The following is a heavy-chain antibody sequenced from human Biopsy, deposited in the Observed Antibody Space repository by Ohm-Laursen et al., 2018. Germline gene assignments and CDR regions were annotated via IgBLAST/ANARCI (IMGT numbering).Heavy chain of an antibody. Sequence: SSVKVSCKASGGTFTTSAISWVRQVPGQGLDWMGRIIPILGTVDYGQNFQGRVTIRADTSTTFLELTSLRYDDTAVYYCASGDIGGIGMDVWGQGTTVTVSS. J-gene: IGHJ6*02. CDR2: IIPILGTV. D-gene: IGHD3-10*01. CDR3: ASGDIGGIGMDV. CDR1: GGTFTTSA. V-gene: IGHV1-69*04.